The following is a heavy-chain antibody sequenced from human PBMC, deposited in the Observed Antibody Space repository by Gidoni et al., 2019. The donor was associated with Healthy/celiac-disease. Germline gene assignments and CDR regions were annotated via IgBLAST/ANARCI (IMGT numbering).Heavy chain of an antibody. V-gene: IGHV3-48*04. CDR2: MLSGSCTL. CDR3: AREEGYYDSSGHYVIDY. CDR1: GCTYSSNS. J-gene: IGHJ4*02. D-gene: IGHD3-22*01. Sequence: EVQPVESGGGVVQPGGSLRLSGQDSGCTYSSNSMNWVRQVPGKGLGLVSYMLSGSCTLYYADSVKGRFTTSGDNAKNSLYLQMNRLRAEDTAVYYCAREEGYYDSSGHYVIDYWGQGTLVTVSS.